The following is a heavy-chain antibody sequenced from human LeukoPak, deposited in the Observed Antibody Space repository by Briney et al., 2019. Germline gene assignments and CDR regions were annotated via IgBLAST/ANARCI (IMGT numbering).Heavy chain of an antibody. Sequence: ASVKVSCKASGYTFTGYYMHWVRQAPGQGLEWMGWISPNSGGTNYAQKFQGRVTMTRDTSISTAYMELSRLRSDDTAVYYCARVPGIVVVPAAPDYWGQGTLVTVSS. D-gene: IGHD2-2*01. CDR2: ISPNSGGT. V-gene: IGHV1-2*02. CDR1: GYTFTGYY. CDR3: ARVPGIVVVPAAPDY. J-gene: IGHJ4*02.